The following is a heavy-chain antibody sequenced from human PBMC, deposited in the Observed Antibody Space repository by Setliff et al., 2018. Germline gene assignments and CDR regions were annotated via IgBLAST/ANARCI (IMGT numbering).Heavy chain of an antibody. D-gene: IGHD5-18*01. J-gene: IGHJ6*03. Sequence: SVKVSCKASGDTFRSYGISWVRQAPGQGLEWMGGTIPMFGSTSYAQKFQGRVTIITDESTTTAYMELSSLGSEDTAVYYCVREGVDTRSSTDCRYYMDVWGEGTTVTVSS. V-gene: IGHV1-69*05. CDR2: TIPMFGST. CDR3: VREGVDTRSSTDCRYYMDV. CDR1: GDTFRSYG.